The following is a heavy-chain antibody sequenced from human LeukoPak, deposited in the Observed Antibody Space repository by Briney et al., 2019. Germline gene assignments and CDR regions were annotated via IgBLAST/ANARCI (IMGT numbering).Heavy chain of an antibody. D-gene: IGHD6-13*01. V-gene: IGHV3-7*03. J-gene: IGHJ4*02. Sequence: GGSLRLSCTASGFTFSNFWMGWVRQAPGKGLEWVANIKQDETEKFYLGSVKGRFTISRDNAKNSLYLQMNSLRAEDTAVYYCAKGGHSSSWYLFDYWGQGTLVTVSS. CDR1: GFTFSNFW. CDR3: AKGGHSSSWYLFDY. CDR2: IKQDETEK.